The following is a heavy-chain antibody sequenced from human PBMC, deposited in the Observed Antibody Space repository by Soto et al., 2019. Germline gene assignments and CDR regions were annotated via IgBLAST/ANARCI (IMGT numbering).Heavy chain of an antibody. CDR1: GGSISNYY. CDR3: ARHPPTAPFDY. J-gene: IGHJ4*02. CDR2: IYYSGST. D-gene: IGHD2-21*02. Sequence: SETLSLTCTVSGGSISNYYCSWIRRPPGKGLEWIAYIYYSGSTDYNPSLNNRATISVDTSKNQISLTLSSVAAADTALYDCARHPPTAPFDYWSQGTLVTVSS. V-gene: IGHV4-59*08.